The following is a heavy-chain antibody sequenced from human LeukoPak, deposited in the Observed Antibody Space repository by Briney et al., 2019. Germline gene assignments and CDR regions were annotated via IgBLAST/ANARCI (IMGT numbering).Heavy chain of an antibody. CDR2: ISGSGGST. V-gene: IGHV3-23*01. J-gene: IGHJ3*02. CDR3: ARGGFGPSDALDI. D-gene: IGHD3-10*01. Sequence: PGGSLRLSCAASGFTFRNYGMSWVRQAPGKGLEWVSTISGSGGSTYYANSVKGRFTISRDNSENKLFLQMNSLRAEDTAVYYCARGGFGPSDALDIWGQGTMVTVSS. CDR1: GFTFRNYG.